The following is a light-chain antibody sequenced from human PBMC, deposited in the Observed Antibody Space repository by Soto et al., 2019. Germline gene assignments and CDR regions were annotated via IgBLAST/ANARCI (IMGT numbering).Light chain of an antibody. CDR1: QSVSSSY. Sequence: EIVLTQSPGTLSLSPGERATLSCRASQSVSSSYLAWYQQKPGQAPRLLIYGASSRATGIPDRFSGSGSGTDFTLSISRLEPEEFAVYYCQQYGSSPLTFGVGTKVEI. CDR3: QQYGSSPLT. CDR2: GAS. V-gene: IGKV3-20*01. J-gene: IGKJ4*01.